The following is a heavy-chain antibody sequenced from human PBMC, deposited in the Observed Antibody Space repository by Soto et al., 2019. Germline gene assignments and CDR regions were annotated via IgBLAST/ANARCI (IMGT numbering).Heavy chain of an antibody. V-gene: IGHV4-34*01. D-gene: IGHD6-19*01. CDR2: INHSGST. CDR3: ASTGVAVAGIVVDY. CDR1: GGSFSGYY. J-gene: IGHJ4*02. Sequence: SETLSLTCAVYGGSFSGYYWSWIRQPPGKGLEWIGEINHSGSTNYNPSLKSRVTISVDTSKNQFSLKLSSVTAADTAVYYCASTGVAVAGIVVDYWGQGTLVNVSS.